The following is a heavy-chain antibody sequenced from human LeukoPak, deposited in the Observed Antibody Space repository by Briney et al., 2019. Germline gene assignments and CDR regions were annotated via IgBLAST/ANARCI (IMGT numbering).Heavy chain of an antibody. D-gene: IGHD6-6*01. J-gene: IGHJ6*03. CDR1: GFTFSSYG. V-gene: IGHV3-33*01. CDR3: ARSPMPSSSWGLTYYYYMDV. CDR2: IWYDRSNK. Sequence: GGSLRLSCAASGFTFSSYGMYWVRQAPGKGLEWVAVIWYDRSNKYYADSVKGRFTISRDNSKNTLYLQMNSLRAEDTAVYYCARSPMPSSSWGLTYYYYMDVWGKGTTVTVSS.